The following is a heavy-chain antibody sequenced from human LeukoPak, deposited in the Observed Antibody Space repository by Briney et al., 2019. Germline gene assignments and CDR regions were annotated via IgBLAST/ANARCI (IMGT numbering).Heavy chain of an antibody. CDR2: ISYDGSNK. Sequence: GGSLRLSCAASGFTFSSYGMHWVRQAPGKGLEWVAVISYDGSNKYYADSVKGRFTISRDNSKNTLYLQMNSLRAEDTAVYYCAKEERSGAFDYWGQGTLVTVSS. CDR1: GFTFSSYG. J-gene: IGHJ4*02. V-gene: IGHV3-30*18. CDR3: AKEERSGAFDY. D-gene: IGHD6-19*01.